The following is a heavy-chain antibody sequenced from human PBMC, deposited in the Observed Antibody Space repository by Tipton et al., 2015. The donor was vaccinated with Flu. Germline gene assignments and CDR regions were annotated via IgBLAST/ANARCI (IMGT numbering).Heavy chain of an antibody. CDR1: GFTFSDYY. Sequence: SLRLSCAASGFTFSDYYMSWIRLAPGKGLEWVSHISSSGSSINYADSVKGRFTISRDNSKNTLHLEMSSLRVEDTAVYYCARGPTIFSSSDEAFDIWGQGTMVTVSS. J-gene: IGHJ3*02. V-gene: IGHV3-11*01. CDR3: ARGPTIFSSSDEAFDI. CDR2: ISSSGSSI. D-gene: IGHD6-6*01.